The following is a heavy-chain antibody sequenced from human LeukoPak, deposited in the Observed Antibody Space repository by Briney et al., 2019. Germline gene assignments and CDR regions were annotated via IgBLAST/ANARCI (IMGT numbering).Heavy chain of an antibody. Sequence: SKTLSLTCAVYGGSFSGYYWSWIRQPPGKGLEWIGEINHSGSTNYNPSLKSRVTISVDTSKNQFSLKLSSVTAADTAVYYCARGRGRFDPWGQGTLVTVSS. CDR2: INHSGST. CDR3: ARGRGRFDP. V-gene: IGHV4-34*01. J-gene: IGHJ5*02. CDR1: GGSFSGYY.